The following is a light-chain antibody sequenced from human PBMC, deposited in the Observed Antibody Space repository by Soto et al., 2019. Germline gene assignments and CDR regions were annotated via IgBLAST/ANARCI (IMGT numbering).Light chain of an antibody. V-gene: IGLV1-40*01. J-gene: IGLJ2*01. Sequence: QSVLTQPPSVSGSPGQRVTISCTGSSSNIGAGYDVHWYQQLPGTAPKLLIYGNSNRPSGVPDRFSGSKSGTSASLAITGLQAEDEADYYFQSYDSSLSGYVVFGGGTKPPS. CDR3: QSYDSSLSGYVV. CDR2: GNS. CDR1: SSNIGAGYD.